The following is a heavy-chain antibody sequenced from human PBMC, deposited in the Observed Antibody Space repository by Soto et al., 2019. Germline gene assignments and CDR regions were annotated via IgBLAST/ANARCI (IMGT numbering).Heavy chain of an antibody. J-gene: IGHJ6*03. CDR1: GGSISSYY. CDR2: IYYCGST. Sequence: SETLSLTCTVSGGSISSYYWSWIRQPPGKGLEWIGYIYYCGSTNYNPSLKSRVTISVDTSKNQFSLKLSSVTAADTAVYYCARQESDYGDYVFDHPPYYYYMDVWGKGTTVTVSS. D-gene: IGHD4-17*01. V-gene: IGHV4-59*08. CDR3: ARQESDYGDYVFDHPPYYYYMDV.